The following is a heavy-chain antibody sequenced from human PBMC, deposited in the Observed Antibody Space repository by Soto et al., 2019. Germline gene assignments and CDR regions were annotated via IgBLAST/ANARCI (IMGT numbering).Heavy chain of an antibody. Sequence: QLQLQESGPGLVKPSETLSITCTVSGGSFSPNYWSWIRQPPGKGLEWVGYIYYAGSTSYNPSLEGRGTSSLDTSTSPFSLSLSSVTAADTAVYYCARLGAFYQSLDPWGPGTLVTVSS. CDR2: IYYAGST. CDR1: GGSFSPNY. J-gene: IGHJ5*02. CDR3: ARLGAFYQSLDP. V-gene: IGHV4-59*08. D-gene: IGHD3-3*02.